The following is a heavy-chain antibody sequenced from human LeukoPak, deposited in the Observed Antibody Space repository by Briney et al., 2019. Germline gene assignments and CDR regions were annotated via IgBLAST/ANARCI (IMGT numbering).Heavy chain of an antibody. CDR2: LPPDELGI. CDR1: GFTFTNYW. CDR3: VGTIASRGSEY. Sequence: PGGSLRLSCAASGFTFTNYWMHWVRQAPGMGLVWVSRLPPDELGIIYADSVKGRFTVSRDNAKNTVYLQTNNLRVDDTAMYYCVGTIASRGSEYWGQGALVTVSS. D-gene: IGHD6-6*01. J-gene: IGHJ4*02. V-gene: IGHV3-74*01.